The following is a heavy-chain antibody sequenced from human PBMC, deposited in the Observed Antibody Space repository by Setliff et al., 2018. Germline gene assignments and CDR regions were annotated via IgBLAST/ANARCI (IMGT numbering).Heavy chain of an antibody. V-gene: IGHV3-30-3*01. J-gene: IGHJ4*02. Sequence: PGGSLRLSCEASGFTFSNHGMHWVRQAPGRGLEWVAVISYDGGKAYHADSVKGRFIISRDNSENTLYLQMNSLRPEDTAVYYCAREVRPSFDDYWGQGTLVTVSS. CDR3: AREVRPSFDDY. CDR1: GFTFSNHG. CDR2: ISYDGGKA. D-gene: IGHD1-1*01.